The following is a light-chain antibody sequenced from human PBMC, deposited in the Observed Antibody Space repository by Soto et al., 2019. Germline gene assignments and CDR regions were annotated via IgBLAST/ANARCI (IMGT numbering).Light chain of an antibody. CDR2: YNN. CDR1: RSNIGDNT. J-gene: IGLJ1*01. Sequence: QSVLTPPPSASGTPGRGVTLSCSGSRSNIGDNTVLWYQHLSGTAPKLLMYYNNQRPAGVPDRFSRSKSGTSASLAISALHADDEADYNCAAWDDSMKGYVFGTGTKVTIL. V-gene: IGLV1-44*01. CDR3: AAWDDSMKGYV.